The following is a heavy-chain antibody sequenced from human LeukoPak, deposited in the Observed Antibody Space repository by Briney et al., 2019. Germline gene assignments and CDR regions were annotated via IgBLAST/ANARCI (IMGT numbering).Heavy chain of an antibody. D-gene: IGHD2-21*02. CDR2: ISSSSSYI. V-gene: IGHV3-21*01. Sequence: GGSLRLSCAASGFTFSSYSMNWVRQAPGKGLEWVSSISSSSSYIYYADSVKGRFTISRDNAKNSLYLQMNSLRAEYTAVYYCAREVAYCGGDCSGVSFYASGQGALVTASS. CDR3: AREVAYCGGDCSGVSFYA. J-gene: IGHJ5*02. CDR1: GFTFSSYS.